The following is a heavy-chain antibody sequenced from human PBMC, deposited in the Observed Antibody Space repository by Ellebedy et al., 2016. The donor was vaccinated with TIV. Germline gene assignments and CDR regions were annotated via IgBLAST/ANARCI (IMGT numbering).Heavy chain of an antibody. V-gene: IGHV3-33*01. J-gene: IGHJ5*02. Sequence: GESLKISCAASGFTFSSYGMHWVRQAPGKGLEWVAVIWYDGSNKYYADSVKGRFTISRDNSQNTLSLQMNSLRAEDTAVYYCAGIADVRFDPWGQGTLVSVSS. CDR1: GFTFSSYG. CDR2: IWYDGSNK. CDR3: AGIADVRFDP. D-gene: IGHD3-10*02.